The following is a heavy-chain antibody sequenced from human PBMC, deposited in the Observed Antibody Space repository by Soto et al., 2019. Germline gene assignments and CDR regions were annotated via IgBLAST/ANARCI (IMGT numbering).Heavy chain of an antibody. CDR1: GFNFPTYA. CDR2: IHMTHNVI. V-gene: IGHV3-48*01. J-gene: IGHJ2*01. D-gene: IGHD2-15*01. CDR3: ARVSCSGGGCYPDWYFDL. Sequence: EVQLVESGGELVQPGGSLRLSCAASGFNFPTYAMNWVRQAPGKGLEWLSFIHMTHNVIFYADSVRGRFTISRDNAKDSLYLQMNTLRGEDTATYYCARVSCSGGGCYPDWYFDLWGRGTLVTVSS.